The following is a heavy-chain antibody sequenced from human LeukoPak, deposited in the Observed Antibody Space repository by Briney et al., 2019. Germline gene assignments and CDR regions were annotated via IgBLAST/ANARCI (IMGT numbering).Heavy chain of an antibody. CDR1: GYTFTGYY. D-gene: IGHD5-12*01. CDR3: ARDFEWLGVNYYMDV. V-gene: IGHV1-2*02. J-gene: IGHJ6*03. CDR2: INPNSGGT. Sequence: ASVKVSCKASGYTFTGYYMHWVRQAPGQGLEWVGWINPNSGGTNYAQKFQGRVTMTRDTSISTAYMELSRLRSDDTAVYYCARDFEWLGVNYYMDVWGKGTTVTVSS.